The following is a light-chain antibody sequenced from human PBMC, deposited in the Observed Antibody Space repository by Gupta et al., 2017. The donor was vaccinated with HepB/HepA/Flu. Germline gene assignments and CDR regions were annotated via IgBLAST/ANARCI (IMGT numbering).Light chain of an antibody. Sequence: QSALTQPAPVSRSPGHSITLSCPGTTSDVGSYNLVSWYQQHPGKAPTLMSCEVSERPSGVSDRFAGSKSGNTASLTICGLQAEDEGDYYCCSYAGSSTFWLFGGGTKLTVL. CDR2: EVS. V-gene: IGLV2-23*02. CDR3: CSYAGSSTFWL. J-gene: IGLJ3*02. CDR1: TSDVGSYNL.